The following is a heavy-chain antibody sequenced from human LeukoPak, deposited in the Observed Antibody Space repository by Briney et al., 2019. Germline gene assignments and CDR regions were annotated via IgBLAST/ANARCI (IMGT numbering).Heavy chain of an antibody. CDR1: GYTFTGYY. V-gene: IGHV1-2*06. CDR2: INPNSGGT. CDR3: ASQGWGSGSYRIDY. D-gene: IGHD1-26*01. J-gene: IGHJ4*02. Sequence: ASVKVSCKASGYTFTGYYMHWVRQAPGQGREWMGRINPNSGGTNYAQQFQCSVTMTRDTSISTAYMELSRLRSDDTAVYYCASQGWGSGSYRIDYWGQGTLVTVSS.